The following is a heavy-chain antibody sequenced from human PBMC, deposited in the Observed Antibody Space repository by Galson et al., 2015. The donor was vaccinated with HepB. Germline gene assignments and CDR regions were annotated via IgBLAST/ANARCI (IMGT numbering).Heavy chain of an antibody. V-gene: IGHV3-74*03. CDR1: GFSXXXDC. J-gene: IGHJ5*02. Sequence: SLRLSCAVXGFSXXXDCMHWVRQAPGKGLVWVSRICSGGTATTYADSVKGRFTISRDDAKNTLYLQVNSLRAEDSAVYYCARLGTPYNWFDPWGPGARVIVSS. CDR3: ARLGTPYNWFDP. CDR2: ICSGGTAT. D-gene: IGHD1-1*01.